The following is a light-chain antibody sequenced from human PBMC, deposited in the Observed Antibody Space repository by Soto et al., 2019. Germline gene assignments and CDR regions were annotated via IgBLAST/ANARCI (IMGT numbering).Light chain of an antibody. Sequence: QSVLTQPASVSGSRGQSITISCTGTSSDVGGYDYVSWYQQHPGTAPRLIIFEVTNRPSGVSNRFSGSKSGNTASLTISGLQAEDEADYYCTSYTSSSTQVFGTGTKVTVL. CDR3: TSYTSSSTQV. CDR2: EVT. J-gene: IGLJ1*01. V-gene: IGLV2-14*01. CDR1: SSDVGGYDY.